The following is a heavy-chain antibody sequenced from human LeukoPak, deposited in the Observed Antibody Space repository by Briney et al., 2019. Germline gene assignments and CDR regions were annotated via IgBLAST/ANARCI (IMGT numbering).Heavy chain of an antibody. Sequence: SETLSLTCTVSGGSISSYYWSWIRQPAGKGLEWIGRIYTGGSTNYNPSLKSRVTMSVDTSKNQFSLKLSSVTAADTAVYYCARETYYYGSGSYYNSDWFDPWGQGTLVTVSS. CDR3: ARETYYYGSGSYYNSDWFDP. D-gene: IGHD3-10*01. V-gene: IGHV4-4*07. CDR1: GGSISSYY. CDR2: IYTGGST. J-gene: IGHJ5*02.